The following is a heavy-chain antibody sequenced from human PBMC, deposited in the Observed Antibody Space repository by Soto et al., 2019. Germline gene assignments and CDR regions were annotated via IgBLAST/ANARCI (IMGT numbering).Heavy chain of an antibody. D-gene: IGHD2-8*01. CDR2: IYPGDSDT. CDR1: GYRFSSYW. CDR3: ARQGSNGAYYYYGMDV. Sequence: GESLKISCKGSGYRFSSYWIAWVRQMPGKGLEWMGIIYPGDSDTRYSPSFQGQVTFSVDKSNNTAYLQWSSLKASDTAMYYCARQGSNGAYYYYGMDVWGQGTPVTVSS. J-gene: IGHJ6*02. V-gene: IGHV5-51*01.